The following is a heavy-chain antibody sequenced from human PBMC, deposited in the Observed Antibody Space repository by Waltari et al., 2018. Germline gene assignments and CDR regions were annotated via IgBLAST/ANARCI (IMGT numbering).Heavy chain of an antibody. J-gene: IGHJ4*02. Sequence: EVQLVESGGGRVKPGGSLRLSCGACGFSFSSYSMNWVRQAPGKGLEWVSSISSSTTYIHYADSVKGRFTISRDNAKNSLYLQMNSLRVEDTAVYYCVSGGWGFYFDYWGQGTVVTVSS. CDR1: GFSFSSYS. CDR2: ISSSTTYI. D-gene: IGHD7-27*01. CDR3: VSGGWGFYFDY. V-gene: IGHV3-21*01.